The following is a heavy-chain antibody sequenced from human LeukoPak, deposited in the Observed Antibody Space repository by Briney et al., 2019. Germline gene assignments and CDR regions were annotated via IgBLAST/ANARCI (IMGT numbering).Heavy chain of an antibody. V-gene: IGHV4-39*07. CDR1: GGSISSSSYY. CDR3: ARGVEYYGSGD. CDR2: IYYSGST. D-gene: IGHD3-10*01. Sequence: SETLSLTCTVSGGSISSSSYYWGWIRQTPGKGLEWIGSIYYSGSTYYNPSLKSRVTISVDTSKNQFSLKLSSVTAADTAVYYCARGVEYYGSGDWGQGTLVTVSS. J-gene: IGHJ4*02.